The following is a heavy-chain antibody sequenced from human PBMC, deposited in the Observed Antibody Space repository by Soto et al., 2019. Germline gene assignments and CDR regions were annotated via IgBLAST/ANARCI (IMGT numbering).Heavy chain of an antibody. V-gene: IGHV3-21*01. J-gene: IGHJ6*02. CDR1: GFTFSSYS. CDR2: ISSSSSYI. CDR3: ARAPGYYYDSSGYSGDYYGMDV. D-gene: IGHD3-22*01. Sequence: GGSLRLSCAASGFTFSSYSMNWVRQAPGKGLEWVSSISSSSSYIYYADSVKGRFTISRDNAKNSLYLQMNSLRAEDTAVYYCARAPGYYYDSSGYSGDYYGMDVWGQGTTVTVSS.